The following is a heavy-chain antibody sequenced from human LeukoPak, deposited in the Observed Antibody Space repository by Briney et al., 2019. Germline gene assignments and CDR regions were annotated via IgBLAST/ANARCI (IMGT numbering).Heavy chain of an antibody. Sequence: PSETLSLTCTVSGGSISSGDYYWSWIRQPPGKGLEWIGYIYYSGSTNYNPSLKSRVTISVDTSKNQFSLKLSSVTAADTAVYYCARDTGADSSSWYEDAGRFDYWGQGTLVTVSS. D-gene: IGHD6-13*01. CDR2: IYYSGST. CDR1: GGSISSGDYY. V-gene: IGHV4-61*08. J-gene: IGHJ4*02. CDR3: ARDTGADSSSWYEDAGRFDY.